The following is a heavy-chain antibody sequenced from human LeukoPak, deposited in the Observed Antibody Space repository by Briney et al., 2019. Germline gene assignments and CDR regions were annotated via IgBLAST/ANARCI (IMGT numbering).Heavy chain of an antibody. D-gene: IGHD2-2*01. Sequence: ASVKVSCTASGYTFTSYGISWVRQAPGQGLEWMGWISAYNGNTNYAQKLQGRVTMTTDTSTSTAYMELRSLRSDDTAVYYCARLKDIVVVPATYIDYWGQGTLVTVSP. CDR1: GYTFTSYG. J-gene: IGHJ4*02. CDR2: ISAYNGNT. CDR3: ARLKDIVVVPATYIDY. V-gene: IGHV1-18*01.